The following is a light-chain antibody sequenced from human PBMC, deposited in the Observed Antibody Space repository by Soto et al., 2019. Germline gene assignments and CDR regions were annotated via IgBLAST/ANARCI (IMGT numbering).Light chain of an antibody. CDR1: QGIRND. CDR3: QQYSSYPT. CDR2: AAS. J-gene: IGKJ1*01. Sequence: AIQMTQSPSSLSASVGDRVTIACRASQGIRNDLGWYQQKPGKAPKLLIYAASSLQSGVPSRFSGSGSGTDFTLTISSLQPDDFATYYCQQYSSYPTFGQGTKVDI. V-gene: IGKV1-6*01.